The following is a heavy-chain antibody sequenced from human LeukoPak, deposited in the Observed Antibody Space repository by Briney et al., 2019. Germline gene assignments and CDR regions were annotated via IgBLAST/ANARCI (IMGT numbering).Heavy chain of an antibody. CDR2: FHYSGST. Sequence: SETLSLTCRVSGASVSNYYWSWIRQSPGKGLEWIGFFHYSGSTNDNPSLNSRVTTSIDTSMHPLSLTLVSVTAADTAVYFCARHHDGGPKLRLDFWGLGVLVTVSS. D-gene: IGHD2-15*01. CDR3: ARHHDGGPKLRLDF. J-gene: IGHJ4*02. V-gene: IGHV4-59*08. CDR1: GASVSNYY.